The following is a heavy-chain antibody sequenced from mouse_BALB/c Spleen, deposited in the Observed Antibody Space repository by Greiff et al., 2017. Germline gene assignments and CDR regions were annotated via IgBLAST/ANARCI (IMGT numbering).Heavy chain of an antibody. CDR2: IWAGGST. D-gene: IGHD4-1*01. CDR1: GFSLTSYG. Sequence: QVHVKQSGPGLVAPSQSLSITCTVSGFSLTSYGVHWVRQPPGKGLEWLGVIWAGGSTNYNSALMSRLSISKDNSKSQVFLKMNSLQTDDTAMYYCARDKGTGPFAYWGQGTLVTVSA. CDR3: ARDKGTGPFAY. J-gene: IGHJ3*01. V-gene: IGHV2-9*02.